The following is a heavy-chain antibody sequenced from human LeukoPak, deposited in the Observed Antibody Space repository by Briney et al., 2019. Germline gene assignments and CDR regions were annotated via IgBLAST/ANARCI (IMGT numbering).Heavy chain of an antibody. CDR2: ISGSGGST. V-gene: IGHV3-23*01. CDR3: AKGIHQRWFGPGGGAFDY. D-gene: IGHD3-10*01. Sequence: GGSLRLSCAASGFTFSSYAMSWVRQAPGKGLEWVSAISGSGGSTYYADSVKGRFTISRDNPKNTLYLQMNSLRAEDTAVYYCAKGIHQRWFGPGGGAFDYWGQGTLVTVSS. CDR1: GFTFSSYA. J-gene: IGHJ4*02.